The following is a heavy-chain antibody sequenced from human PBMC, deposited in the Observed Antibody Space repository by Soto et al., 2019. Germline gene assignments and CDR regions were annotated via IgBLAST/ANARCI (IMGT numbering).Heavy chain of an antibody. CDR2: IDTGNGNT. CDR1: GYTFNSYS. V-gene: IGHV1-3*04. J-gene: IGHJ5*02. Sequence: AASVKVSCKASGYTFNSYSMHWVRQAPGERLEWMGWIDTGNGNTKYSQKFLGRVTITRDTSASTVYMDLNSLRSEDTAVYYCARTYYYDNSGYYTWFDPWGQGTLVTVSS. D-gene: IGHD3-22*01. CDR3: ARTYYYDNSGYYTWFDP.